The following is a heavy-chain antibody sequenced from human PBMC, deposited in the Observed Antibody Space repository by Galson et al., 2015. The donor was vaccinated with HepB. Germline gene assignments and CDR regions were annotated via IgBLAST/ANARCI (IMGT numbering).Heavy chain of an antibody. V-gene: IGHV3-48*02. CDR3: AREPGFYPDY. Sequence: SLRLSCAASGFTFSIYSMNWVRQAPGNGLEWVSYISSSSSGSYYGDSVKARFTISRDKVKNSLYLQMDSLGDKDTAVYYCAREPGFYPDYWGQGTLVTVSS. D-gene: IGHD3-22*01. CDR2: ISSSSSGS. J-gene: IGHJ4*02. CDR1: GFTFSIYS.